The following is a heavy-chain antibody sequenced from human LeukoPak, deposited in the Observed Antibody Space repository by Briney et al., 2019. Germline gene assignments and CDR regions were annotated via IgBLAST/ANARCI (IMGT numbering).Heavy chain of an antibody. CDR2: ISGSDGST. J-gene: IGHJ4*02. CDR1: GFAFSTYA. V-gene: IGHV3-23*01. CDR3: AKSNDWSGMYYFGY. Sequence: PGGSLRLSCAASGFAFSTYAMNWVRQAPGKGLEWVSTISGSDGSTYYADSVKGRFTISRDNSKNTLYLQMNSLRVEDTAVYYCAKSNDWSGMYYFGYWGQGTLVTVSS. D-gene: IGHD3-9*01.